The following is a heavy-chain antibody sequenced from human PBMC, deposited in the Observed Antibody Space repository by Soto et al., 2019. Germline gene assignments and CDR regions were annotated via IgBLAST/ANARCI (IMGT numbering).Heavy chain of an antibody. Sequence: NPGGSLRLSCTASGFTFRAYYMNWIRQAPGKGLEWVSYISTGGSTIFYADSVKGRFTISRDNDKNSLSLQMDSLRADDTAVYYCARARSRDTAMATYSGDDYWGQGTLVTVSS. J-gene: IGHJ4*02. D-gene: IGHD5-18*01. V-gene: IGHV3-11*04. CDR1: GFTFRAYY. CDR2: ISTGGSTI. CDR3: ARARSRDTAMATYSGDDY.